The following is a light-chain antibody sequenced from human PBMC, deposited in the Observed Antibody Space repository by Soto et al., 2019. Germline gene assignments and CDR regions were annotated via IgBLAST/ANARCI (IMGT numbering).Light chain of an antibody. Sequence: QSALTQPASGSGSPGQSITLSCTGTSSDVGAYNYVSWYQQYPGKAPKLMIYDVTSRPSGVSNRFSGSKSGNAASLTISGLQAEDEADYYCCSYTSSSSLVFGTGTKVTVL. J-gene: IGLJ1*01. CDR3: CSYTSSSSLV. CDR1: SSDVGAYNY. V-gene: IGLV2-14*03. CDR2: DVT.